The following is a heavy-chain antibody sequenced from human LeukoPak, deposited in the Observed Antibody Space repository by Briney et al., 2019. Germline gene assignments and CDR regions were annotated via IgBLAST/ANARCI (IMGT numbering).Heavy chain of an antibody. D-gene: IGHD3-22*01. J-gene: IGHJ6*02. V-gene: IGHV4-59*01. CDR1: GGSISSYY. Sequence: ETLSLTCTVSGGSISSYYWSWIRQPPGKGLEWIGYIYYSGSTNYNPSLKSRVTISVDTPKNQFSLKLSSVTAADTAVYYCARGGYYYDSSGYYPSYYYYGMDVWGQGTTVTVSS. CDR2: IYYSGST. CDR3: ARGGYYYDSSGYYPSYYYYGMDV.